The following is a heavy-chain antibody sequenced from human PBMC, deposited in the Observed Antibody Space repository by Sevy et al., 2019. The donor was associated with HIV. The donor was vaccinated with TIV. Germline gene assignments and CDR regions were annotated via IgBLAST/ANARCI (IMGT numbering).Heavy chain of an antibody. CDR3: AKGYCSGGSCPRDYYYYGMDV. J-gene: IGHJ6*02. CDR1: GFTFTSYA. Sequence: GGSLRLSCAASGFTFTSYAMNWVRQAPGKGLDWGSSISGSGHSTYYADSVEGRFTISRDNSKNTLSLQMNSLRADDTAVYYCAKGYCSGGSCPRDYYYYGMDVWGQGTTVTVSS. CDR2: ISGSGHST. D-gene: IGHD2-15*01. V-gene: IGHV3-23*01.